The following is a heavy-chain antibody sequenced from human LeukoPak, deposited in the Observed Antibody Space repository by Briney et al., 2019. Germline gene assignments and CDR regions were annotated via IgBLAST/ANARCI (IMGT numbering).Heavy chain of an antibody. CDR1: GFTFSNAW. V-gene: IGHV3-15*01. D-gene: IGHD2-15*01. CDR3: ARGADARISPNYFDY. Sequence: GGSLRLSCAASGFTFSNAWMSWVRQAPGKGLEWVGRIKSKTDGGTTDYAAPVKGRFTISRDDSKNTLYLQMNSLRAEDTAVYYCARGADARISPNYFDYWGQGTLVTVSS. CDR2: IKSKTDGGTT. J-gene: IGHJ4*02.